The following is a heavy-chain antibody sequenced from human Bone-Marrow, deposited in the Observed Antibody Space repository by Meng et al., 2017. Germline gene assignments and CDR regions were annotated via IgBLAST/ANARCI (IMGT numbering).Heavy chain of an antibody. CDR2: ISSSGSTI. CDR3: ASSPPDSSGYYYRGYYFDY. Sequence: GGVGGGLGRAEAARSFSRDAAGFSFCDNYMSWIRTAPGKRLEGVSYISSSGSTIYSADSVKGRFTISRDNAKNSLYLQMNSLRAEDTAVYYCASSPPDSSGYYYRGYYFDYWGQGTLVTVSS. D-gene: IGHD3-22*01. CDR1: GFSFCDNY. V-gene: IGHV3-11*01. J-gene: IGHJ4*02.